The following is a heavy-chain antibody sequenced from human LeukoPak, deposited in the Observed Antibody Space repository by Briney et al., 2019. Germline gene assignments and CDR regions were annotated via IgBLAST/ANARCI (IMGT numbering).Heavy chain of an antibody. CDR3: ARVSDETSGYSLDY. V-gene: IGHV4-4*07. D-gene: IGHD3-22*01. CDR1: GGSISDYY. J-gene: IGHJ4*02. CDR2: VFNSMTT. Sequence: PSETLSLTCTVSGGSISDYYWSWIRQPAGQGLEWIGRVFNSMTTNYNPSLKSRVTMSVDTSKNQFSLKLSSLTAADTAVYYCARVSDETSGYSLDYWGQGTLVTVSS.